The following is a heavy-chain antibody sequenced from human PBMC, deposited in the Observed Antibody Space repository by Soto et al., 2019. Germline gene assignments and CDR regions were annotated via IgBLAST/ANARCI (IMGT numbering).Heavy chain of an antibody. J-gene: IGHJ6*02. CDR3: ARVFKSLWVYYYYGMDV. D-gene: IGHD1-26*01. Sequence: SETLSLTCTVSGGSVSSGSYYWSWIRQPPGKGLEWIGYIYYSGSTNYNPSLKSRVTISVDTSKNQFSLKLSSVTAADTAVYYCARVFKSLWVYYYYGMDVWGQGTTVTVSS. CDR2: IYYSGST. CDR1: GGSVSSGSYY. V-gene: IGHV4-61*01.